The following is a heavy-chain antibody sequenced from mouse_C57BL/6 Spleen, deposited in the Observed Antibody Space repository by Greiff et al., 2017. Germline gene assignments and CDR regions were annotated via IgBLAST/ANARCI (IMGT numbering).Heavy chain of an antibody. V-gene: IGHV1-80*01. Sequence: QVQLQQSGAELVKPGASVKISCKASGYAFSSYWMNWVKQRPGKGLEWIGQIYPGDGDTNYNGKFKGKATLTADKSSSTAYMQLSSLTSEDSAVYFCARKAMITTVYFDYWGQGTTLTVSS. CDR1: GYAFSSYW. D-gene: IGHD2-4*01. J-gene: IGHJ2*01. CDR2: IYPGDGDT. CDR3: ARKAMITTVYFDY.